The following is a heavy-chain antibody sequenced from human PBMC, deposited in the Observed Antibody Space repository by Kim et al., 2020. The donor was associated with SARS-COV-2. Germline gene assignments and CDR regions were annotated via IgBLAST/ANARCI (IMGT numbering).Heavy chain of an antibody. D-gene: IGHD5-12*01. J-gene: IGHJ4*02. CDR2: IYYSGST. V-gene: IGHV4-59*13. Sequence: SETLSLTCTVSGGSISSYYWSWIRQPPGKGLEWIGDIYYSGSTNYNPSLKSRVTISVDTSKNQFSLKLSSVTAADTAVYYCAREDGYNYRYFDYWGQGTLVTVSS. CDR3: AREDGYNYRYFDY. CDR1: GGSISSYY.